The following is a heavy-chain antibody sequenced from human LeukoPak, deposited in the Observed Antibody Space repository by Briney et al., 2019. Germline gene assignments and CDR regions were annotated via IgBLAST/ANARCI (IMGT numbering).Heavy chain of an antibody. CDR2: IYSTGST. D-gene: IGHD6-13*01. J-gene: IGHJ4*02. V-gene: IGHV4-4*07. CDR1: GGSISSYY. CDR3: ARQIASAGTAGFDF. Sequence: PSETLSLTCTVSGGSISSYYWSWIRQPTGKGLEWIGRIYSTGSTNYNPSLKSRVTMSVDTSKNQFSLRLRSVTAADTAVYYCARQIASAGTAGFDFWGQGALVTVSS.